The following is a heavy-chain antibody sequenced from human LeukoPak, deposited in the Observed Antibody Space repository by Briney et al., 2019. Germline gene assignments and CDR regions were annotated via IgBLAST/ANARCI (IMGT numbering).Heavy chain of an antibody. V-gene: IGHV4-4*07. CDR1: GGSISSYY. Sequence: SETLSLTCTVSGGSISSYYWSWIRQPAGKGLEWIGRIYTSGSTNYNPSLKSRVTMSVDTSKNQFSLKLSSVTAADTAVYYCARGPSSHAILYYYYYYMDVWGKGTTVTVSS. CDR3: ARGPSSHAILYYYYYYMDV. CDR2: IYTSGST. D-gene: IGHD2-21*01. J-gene: IGHJ6*03.